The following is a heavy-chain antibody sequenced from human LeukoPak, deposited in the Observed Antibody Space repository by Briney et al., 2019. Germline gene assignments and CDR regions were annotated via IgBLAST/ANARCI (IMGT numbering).Heavy chain of an antibody. CDR2: ISSSSTTI. CDR1: GFTFSSYS. V-gene: IGHV3-48*01. CDR3: ARGPYKDFWSGYSDY. D-gene: IGHD3-3*01. J-gene: IGHJ4*02. Sequence: GGSLRLSCSASGFTFSSYSMNWVRQAPGKGLEWVSYISSSSTTIYYADSVKGRFTISRDNAKNSLYLQMSSLRVADTAVYYCARGPYKDFWSGYSDYWGQGTLVTVSS.